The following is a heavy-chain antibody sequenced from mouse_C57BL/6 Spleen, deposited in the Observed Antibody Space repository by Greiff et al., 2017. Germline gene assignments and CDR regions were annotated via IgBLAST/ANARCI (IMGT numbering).Heavy chain of an antibody. V-gene: IGHV5-4*01. CDR3: ASYWFAY. CDR1: GFTFSSYA. CDR2: ISDGGSYT. J-gene: IGHJ3*01. Sequence: EVQLVESGGGLVKPGGSLKLSCAASGFTFSSYAMPWVRQTPEKRLEWVATISDGGSYTYYPDNVKGRFTISRDNAKNNLYLQMSHLKSEDTAMYYCASYWFAYWGQGTLVTVSA.